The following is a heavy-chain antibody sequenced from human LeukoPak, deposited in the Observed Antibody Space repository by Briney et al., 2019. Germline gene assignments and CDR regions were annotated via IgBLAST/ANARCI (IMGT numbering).Heavy chain of an antibody. Sequence: PSETLSLTCTVSGGSISSYYWSWIRQPPGKGLEWIGYIYYSGSTNYNPSLKSRVTISVDTSKNQFSLKLSSVTAADTAVYYCARESQIYDFWSGSYYYYGMDVWGQGTTVTVSS. V-gene: IGHV4-59*01. J-gene: IGHJ6*02. CDR1: GGSISSYY. D-gene: IGHD3-3*01. CDR2: IYYSGST. CDR3: ARESQIYDFWSGSYYYYGMDV.